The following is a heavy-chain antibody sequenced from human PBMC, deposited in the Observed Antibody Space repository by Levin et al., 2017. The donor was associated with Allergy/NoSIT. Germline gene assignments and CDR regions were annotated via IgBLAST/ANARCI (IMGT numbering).Heavy chain of an antibody. CDR2: INWDDDK. Sequence: SGPTLVKPTQTLTLTCTFSGFSLSTSGMSVSWIRQPPGKALEWLGVINWDDDKYYSTSVKTRLTISKDTSKNQVVLTMTNMDPVDTATYYCSRVYDSTSSRHYYGRDVWGQGTTVTVSS. CDR1: GFSLSTSGMS. V-gene: IGHV2-70*01. CDR3: SRVYDSTSSRHYYGRDV. D-gene: IGHD6-6*01. J-gene: IGHJ6*02.